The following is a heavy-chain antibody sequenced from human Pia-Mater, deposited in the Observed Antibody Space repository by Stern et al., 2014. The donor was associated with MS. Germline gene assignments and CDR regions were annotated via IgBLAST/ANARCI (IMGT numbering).Heavy chain of an antibody. D-gene: IGHD4-11*01. CDR1: GYTFTGHY. CDR2: IGPTSGAT. CDR3: ARQYSSYPDY. Sequence: QVQLVQSGAEVRKPGASVKVSCKASGYTFTGHYVHWERQAPGQGLEWMGRIGPTSGATNFAQKFQGRVTLTRDTSISTAYMELSSLTSDDTAVYYCARQYSSYPDYWGQGTLVTVSS. V-gene: IGHV1-2*06. J-gene: IGHJ4*02.